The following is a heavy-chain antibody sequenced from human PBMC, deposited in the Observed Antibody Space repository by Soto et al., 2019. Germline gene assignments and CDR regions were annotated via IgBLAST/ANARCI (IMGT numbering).Heavy chain of an antibody. CDR2: IYPGDSNT. Sequence: LKISCKGSGYSFTSYWIGWVRQMPGKGLEWMGIIYPGDSNTRYSPSFQGQVTISADKSISTAYLQWSSLKASDTAMYYCARLCSGGSCYSHYYYYGMDVWGQGTTVTVSS. CDR1: GYSFTSYW. D-gene: IGHD2-15*01. CDR3: ARLCSGGSCYSHYYYYGMDV. J-gene: IGHJ6*02. V-gene: IGHV5-51*01.